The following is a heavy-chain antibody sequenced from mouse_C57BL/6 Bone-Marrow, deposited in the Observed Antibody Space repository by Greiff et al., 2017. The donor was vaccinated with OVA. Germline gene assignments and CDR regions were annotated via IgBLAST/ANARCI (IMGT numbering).Heavy chain of an antibody. CDR1: GYAFSSSW. CDR2: LYPGDGVT. CDR3: ARHENGYYASYFDY. J-gene: IGHJ2*01. Sequence: QVQLQQSGPELVKPGASVKISCKASGYAFSSSWMNWVKQRPGKGLEWIGRLYPGDGVTNNNGKFKGKATLTADKSSSTAYIQLSSLTSECSAVYFCARHENGYYASYFDYWGQGTTLTVSS. D-gene: IGHD2-3*01. V-gene: IGHV1-82*01.